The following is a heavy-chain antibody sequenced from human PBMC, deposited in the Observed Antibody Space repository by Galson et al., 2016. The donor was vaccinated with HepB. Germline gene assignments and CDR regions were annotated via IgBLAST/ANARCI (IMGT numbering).Heavy chain of an antibody. CDR2: LYFGRST. CDR3: AGGSRLGELFH. J-gene: IGHJ4*02. CDR1: GGSISAFY. Sequence: ETLSLTCTVSGGSISAFYWSWIRQPPGKGLEWLGYLYFGRSTNYNPSLKSRVIISVDTSKNQFSLKLSSVTAADSAVYYCAGGSRLGELFHWGQGTLVTVSS. D-gene: IGHD3-16*01. V-gene: IGHV4-59*01.